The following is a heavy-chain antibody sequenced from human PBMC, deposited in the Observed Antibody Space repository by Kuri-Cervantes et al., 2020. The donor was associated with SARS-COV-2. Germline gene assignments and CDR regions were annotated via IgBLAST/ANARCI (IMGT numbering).Heavy chain of an antibody. V-gene: IGHV1-2*02. CDR3: ARAAAVTTYYYYYMVV. CDR1: GYTFTGYY. Sequence: ASVKVSCKASGYTFTGYYMHWVRQAPGQGLEWMGWINPNSGGTNYAQKFQGRVTMTRDTSISTAYMELSRLRSDDTAVYYCARAAAVTTYYYYYMVVWGKGTTVTVSS. CDR2: INPNSGGT. D-gene: IGHD4-11*01. J-gene: IGHJ6*03.